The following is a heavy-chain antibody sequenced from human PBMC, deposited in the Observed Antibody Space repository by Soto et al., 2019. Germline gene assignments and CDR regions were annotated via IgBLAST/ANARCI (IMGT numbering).Heavy chain of an antibody. D-gene: IGHD2-2*02. V-gene: IGHV3-48*03. J-gene: IGHJ6*02. CDR3: AREWNGVVVVPAAIRAYYGMDV. CDR2: ISSSGSTI. Sequence: GGSLRLSCAASGFTFSSYEMNWVRQAPGKGLEWVSYISSSGSTIYYADSVKGRFTTSRDNAKNSLYLQMNSLRAEDTAVYYCAREWNGVVVVPAAIRAYYGMDVWGQGTTVTVSS. CDR1: GFTFSSYE.